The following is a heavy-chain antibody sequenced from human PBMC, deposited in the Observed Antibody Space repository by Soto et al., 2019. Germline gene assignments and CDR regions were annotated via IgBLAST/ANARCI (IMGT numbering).Heavy chain of an antibody. CDR3: AKDSGPRAGYCSGGSCYSYYYYYMDV. Sequence: EVQLVESGGGLVQPGRSLRLSCAASGFTFDDYAMHWVRQAPGKGLEWVSAISWNSGSIGYADSVKGRFTISRDNAKNALYLQMNRLRAEDTALYYCAKDSGPRAGYCSGGSCYSYYYYYMDVWGKGTTVTVSS. CDR1: GFTFDDYA. D-gene: IGHD2-15*01. J-gene: IGHJ6*03. V-gene: IGHV3-9*01. CDR2: ISWNSGSI.